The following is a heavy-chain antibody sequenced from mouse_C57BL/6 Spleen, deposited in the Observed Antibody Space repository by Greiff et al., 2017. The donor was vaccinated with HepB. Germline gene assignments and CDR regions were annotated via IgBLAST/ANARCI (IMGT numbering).Heavy chain of an antibody. CDR2: INHSSGYT. CDR1: GYTFTSYW. Sequence: VKLQESGAELAKPGASVKLSCKASGYTFTSYWMHWVKQRPGQGLEWIGYINHSSGYTKYNQKFKDKATLTAYKSSRTAYMQLSSLTYEDSAVYYCARRSSNSYYAMDYWGQGTSVTVSS. J-gene: IGHJ4*01. D-gene: IGHD2-5*01. V-gene: IGHV1-7*01. CDR3: ARRSSNSYYAMDY.